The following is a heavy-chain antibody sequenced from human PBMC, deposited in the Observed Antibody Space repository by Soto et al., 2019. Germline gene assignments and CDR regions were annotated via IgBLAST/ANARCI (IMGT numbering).Heavy chain of an antibody. Sequence: GESLKISCKGSGYSFTSYWIGWVRQMPGKGLEWMGIIYPGDSDTRYSPSFQGQVTISADKSISTAYLQWSSLKASDTAMFYCARVGSGRWLQSGAFDIWGQGTMVTVSS. CDR1: GYSFTSYW. J-gene: IGHJ3*02. CDR2: IYPGDSDT. D-gene: IGHD3-10*01. CDR3: ARVGSGRWLQSGAFDI. V-gene: IGHV5-51*01.